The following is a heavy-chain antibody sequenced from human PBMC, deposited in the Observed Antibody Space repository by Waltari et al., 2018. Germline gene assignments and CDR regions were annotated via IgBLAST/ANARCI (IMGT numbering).Heavy chain of an antibody. Sequence: QVQLVQSGAEVKKPGASVKVSCKASGYTFTSYGISWVRQAPGQGLEWMGWISAYNGNTNYAQKLQGRVTMTTETSTSTAYMGLRSLRADDTAVYYCARVVLLRSREGGMDVWGQGTTVTVSS. CDR2: ISAYNGNT. V-gene: IGHV1-18*01. CDR3: ARVVLLRSREGGMDV. CDR1: GYTFTSYG. J-gene: IGHJ6*02. D-gene: IGHD2-21*01.